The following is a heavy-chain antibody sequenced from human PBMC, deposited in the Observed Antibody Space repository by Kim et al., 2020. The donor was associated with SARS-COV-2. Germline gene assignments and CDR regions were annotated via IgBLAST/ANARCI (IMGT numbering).Heavy chain of an antibody. Sequence: SVKVSCKASGGTFSSYAISWVRQAPGQGLEWMGRIIPILGIANYAQKFQGRVTITADKSTSTAYMELSSRRSEDTAVYYCARSLPILTGGYYGMDVWGQGTTVTVSS. CDR3: ARSLPILTGGYYGMDV. J-gene: IGHJ6*02. CDR1: GGTFSSYA. V-gene: IGHV1-69*04. CDR2: IIPILGIA. D-gene: IGHD3-9*01.